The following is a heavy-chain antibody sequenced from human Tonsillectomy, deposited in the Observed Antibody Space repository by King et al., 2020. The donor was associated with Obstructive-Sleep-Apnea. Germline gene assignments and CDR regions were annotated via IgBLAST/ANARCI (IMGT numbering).Heavy chain of an antibody. Sequence: RLQLQESGPGLVKPSETLSLTCTVSGDSISSSKYYWGWIRQPPGKGLEWIGTIYYSGSTFYNPSLNSRVTILVDTSKNHFSLMLSSVTAADTAVYYCARVAMFGLVISRYYFDDWGPGAPVTVSS. D-gene: IGHD3/OR15-3a*01. CDR2: IYYSGST. J-gene: IGHJ4*02. CDR1: GDSISSSKYY. V-gene: IGHV4-39*06. CDR3: ARVAMFGLVISRYYFDD.